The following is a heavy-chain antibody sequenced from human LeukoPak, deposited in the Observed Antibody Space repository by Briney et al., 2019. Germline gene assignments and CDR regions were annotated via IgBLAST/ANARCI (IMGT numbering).Heavy chain of an antibody. J-gene: IGHJ2*01. V-gene: IGHV3-74*01. CDR2: INSDGSST. Sequence: GGSLRLSCAASGFIFSSYWMHWVRQAPGKGLVWVSHINSDGSSTSYADSVKGRFTISRNNAKNTLYLQTNSLRAEDTAVYYCARGVAGTWYFDLWGRGTLVTVSS. CDR1: GFIFSSYW. CDR3: ARGVAGTWYFDL. D-gene: IGHD6-19*01.